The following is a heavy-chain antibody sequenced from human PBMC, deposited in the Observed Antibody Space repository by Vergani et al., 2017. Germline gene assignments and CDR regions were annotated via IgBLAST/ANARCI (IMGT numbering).Heavy chain of an antibody. V-gene: IGHV4-34*01. J-gene: IGHJ4*02. Sequence: QVQLQQWGAGLLKPSETLSLTCAVYGGSFSGYYWSWIRQPPGKGLEWIGEINHSGSTNYNPSLKSRVTMSVDTSKNQFSLKLSSVTAADTAVYYCARAYYYDSSGYYFDYWGQGTLVTVSS. CDR3: ARAYYYDSSGYYFDY. CDR2: INHSGST. D-gene: IGHD3-22*01. CDR1: GGSFSGYY.